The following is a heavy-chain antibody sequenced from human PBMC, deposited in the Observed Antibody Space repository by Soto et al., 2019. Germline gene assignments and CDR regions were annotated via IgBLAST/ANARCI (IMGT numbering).Heavy chain of an antibody. CDR2: INHSGGT. V-gene: IGHV4-34*01. D-gene: IGHD3-22*01. CDR1: GGSFSAYY. J-gene: IGHJ4*02. CDR3: ARGSVDTVASSGFYEY. Sequence: SETLSLTCAVYGGSFSAYYWSWIRQPPGKGLEWIGEINHSGGTSYNPSLKSRVTISVDTSKSQFSLKLTSVTAADGAVYYCARGSVDTVASSGFYEYWGQGTRVTVSS.